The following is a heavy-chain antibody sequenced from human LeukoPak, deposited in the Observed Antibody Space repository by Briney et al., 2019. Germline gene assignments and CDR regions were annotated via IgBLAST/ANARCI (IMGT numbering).Heavy chain of an antibody. Sequence: ASVKVSCKASGYTFTGYYIHWVRQAPGQGLEWMGRINPNTGGTGYAQEFQGRVTMTRDTSITTAYMELSRLTSDDTAIYYCAKVPPSITAAGNWLGPWGQGALVTVSS. J-gene: IGHJ5*02. CDR2: INPNTGGT. CDR3: AKVPPSITAAGNWLGP. CDR1: GYTFTGYY. V-gene: IGHV1-2*06. D-gene: IGHD6-13*01.